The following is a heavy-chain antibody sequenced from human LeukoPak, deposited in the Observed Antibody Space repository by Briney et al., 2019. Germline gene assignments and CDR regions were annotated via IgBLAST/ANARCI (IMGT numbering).Heavy chain of an antibody. CDR3: ARVSSGYCASWPNNCFDP. V-gene: IGHV3-21*04. CDR2: ISSSSSYI. Sequence: GGSLRLSCAASGFTFSSYAMSWVRQAPGKGLEWVSSISSSSSYIYYADSVKGRFTISRDSSKNAVYLQMNTLRAEDTAVYYCARVSSGYCASWPNNCFDPWGQGTLVTVSS. D-gene: IGHD2-8*02. J-gene: IGHJ5*02. CDR1: GFTFSSYA.